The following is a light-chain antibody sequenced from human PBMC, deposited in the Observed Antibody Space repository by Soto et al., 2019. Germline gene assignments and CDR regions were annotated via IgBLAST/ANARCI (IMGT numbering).Light chain of an antibody. CDR3: LLAYNGRRI. CDR2: DTS. J-gene: IGLJ2*01. V-gene: IGLV7-46*01. Sequence: QAVVTQESSLTVSPGGTVTLTCGSSTGAVTSGHYPYWFQQKPGQAPRTLICDTSNTHSWTPARFSGSLLGGKAALTLSGAQPEDEAEYYCLLAYNGRRIFGGGTKLTVL. CDR1: TGAVTSGHY.